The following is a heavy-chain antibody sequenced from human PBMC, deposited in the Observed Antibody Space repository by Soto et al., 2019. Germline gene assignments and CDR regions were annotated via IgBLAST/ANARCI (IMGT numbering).Heavy chain of an antibody. D-gene: IGHD6-13*01. CDR1: VGSFSGYY. J-gene: IGHJ4*02. V-gene: IGHV4-34*01. CDR2: IHHSGST. CDR3: ARGRKDYSSSWYVG. Sequence: PSETLSLTCAVYVGSFSGYYWSWLRQPPGKGLEWIGEIHHSGSTNYNPSFKSRVTISVDTSKNQFSLKLSSVTAADTAVYYCARGRKDYSSSWYVGWGQGTLVTVSS.